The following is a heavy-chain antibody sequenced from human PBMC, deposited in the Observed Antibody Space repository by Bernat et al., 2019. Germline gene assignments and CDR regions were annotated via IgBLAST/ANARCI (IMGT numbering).Heavy chain of an antibody. D-gene: IGHD3-10*01. CDR1: GFTFSSYS. V-gene: IGHV3-21*01. CDR3: ARDMVRGVIIWYYYYGMDV. Sequence: EVQLVESGGGLVKPGGSLRLSCAASGFTFSSYSMNWVRQAPGKGLEWVSSISSSSSYIYYADSVKGRFTISRDNAKNSLYLQMNSLRAEDTAVYYCARDMVRGVIIWYYYYGMDVWGQGTTVTVSS. CDR2: ISSSSSYI. J-gene: IGHJ6*02.